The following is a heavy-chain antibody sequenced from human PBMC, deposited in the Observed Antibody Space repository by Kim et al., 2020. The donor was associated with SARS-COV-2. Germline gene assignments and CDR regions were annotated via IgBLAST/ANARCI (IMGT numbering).Heavy chain of an antibody. D-gene: IGHD3-10*01. CDR1: GYTFTTYA. V-gene: IGHV7-4-1*02. J-gene: IGHJ6*02. CDR2: INTNTGTP. CDR3: ARAYRGEMYYYYGMDV. Sequence: ASVKVSCKASGYTFTTYAMNWVRQAPGQGLEWMGWINTNTGTPTYAQGFTGRFVFSLDTSVSTAYLQITSLKAEDTAVYYCARAYRGEMYYYYGMDVWGQGTTVIVSS.